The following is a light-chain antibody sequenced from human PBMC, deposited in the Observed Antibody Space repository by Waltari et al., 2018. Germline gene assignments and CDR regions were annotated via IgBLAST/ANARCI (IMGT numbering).Light chain of an antibody. CDR3: QQYNDWIN. Sequence: ILMTQSPVTLSVSPGERITLSCRASRAVRSDLAWYQQKPGRSPRLLIYGASTSATGVPARFSGSGSGTDFSLTITSLQSEDLAVYYCQQYNDWINFGQGTRLEI. CDR1: RAVRSD. J-gene: IGKJ5*01. V-gene: IGKV3-15*01. CDR2: GAS.